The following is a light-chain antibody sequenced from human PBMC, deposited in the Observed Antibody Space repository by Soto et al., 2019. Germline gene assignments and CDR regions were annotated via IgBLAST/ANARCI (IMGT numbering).Light chain of an antibody. J-gene: IGKJ1*01. V-gene: IGKV3-20*01. CDR2: GAS. Sequence: ETMLTQSPATLSVSLGERATLSCLARQSLRSSLAWYQQKLGQAPRVLIYGASSRATGIPDRFSGSGSGTDFTLTISRLEPEDLAVYYCQQYGNSPWTFGPGTKVDI. CDR1: QSLRSS. CDR3: QQYGNSPWT.